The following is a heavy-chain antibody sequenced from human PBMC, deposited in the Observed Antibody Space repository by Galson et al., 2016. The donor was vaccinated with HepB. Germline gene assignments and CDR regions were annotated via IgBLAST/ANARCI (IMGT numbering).Heavy chain of an antibody. CDR3: ARKWSSSAGSGSFYRD. CDR1: GGSIISSNYY. CDR2: IYYNGRT. D-gene: IGHD3-10*01. V-gene: IGHV4-39*01. Sequence: SETLSLTCSVSGGSIISSNYYWGWIRQPPAQGLEWLGKIYYNGRTYYNPSLESRVTISVDTSKNQFSLRMTSVTAADTAVYYCARKWSSSAGSGSFYRDWGQGTLVTVSS. J-gene: IGHJ4*02.